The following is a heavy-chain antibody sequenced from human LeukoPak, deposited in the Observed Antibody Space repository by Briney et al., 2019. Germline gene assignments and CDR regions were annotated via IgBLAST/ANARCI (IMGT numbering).Heavy chain of an antibody. J-gene: IGHJ6*02. Sequence: PGGSLRLSCAAYGFTFSIYDMHWVRQATGKGLEWVSAIGTAGDTYYPGSVKGRFTISRENAKNSLYLQMNSLRAGDTAVYYCARERAVAGYYYYGMDVWGQGTTVTVSS. CDR3: ARERAVAGYYYYGMDV. CDR1: GFTFSIYD. D-gene: IGHD6-19*01. CDR2: IGTAGDT. V-gene: IGHV3-13*01.